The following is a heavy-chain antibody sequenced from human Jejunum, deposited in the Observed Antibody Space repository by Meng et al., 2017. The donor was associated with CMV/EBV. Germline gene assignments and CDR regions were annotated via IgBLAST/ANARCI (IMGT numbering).Heavy chain of an antibody. J-gene: IGHJ4*02. CDR1: FTSYT. D-gene: IGHD2-2*01. Sequence: FTSYTMSWVRQVPGKGLEWVSSISTHSSYISYADSVKGRLTISRDNAKNSLYLQMDSLRAEDTAVYYCASGFCGSTTCYREFDYWGQGTLVTVSS. CDR3: ASGFCGSTTCYREFDY. CDR2: ISTHSSYI. V-gene: IGHV3-21*01.